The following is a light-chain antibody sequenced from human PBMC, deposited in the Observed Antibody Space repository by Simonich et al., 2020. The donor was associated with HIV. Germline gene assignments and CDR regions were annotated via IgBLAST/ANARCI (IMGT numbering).Light chain of an antibody. V-gene: IGLV2-14*02. CDR1: SSDVGRYNL. CDR3: SSYTSSSTLV. CDR2: EGS. J-gene: IGLJ2*01. Sequence: QSALPQPASVSGSPGQSITISCTGTSSDVGRYNLVSWYQQHPGKAPQLIFYEGSKRPSGVSNRFSGSKSGNTASLTISGLQAEDEADYYCSSYTSSSTLVFGGGTKVTVL.